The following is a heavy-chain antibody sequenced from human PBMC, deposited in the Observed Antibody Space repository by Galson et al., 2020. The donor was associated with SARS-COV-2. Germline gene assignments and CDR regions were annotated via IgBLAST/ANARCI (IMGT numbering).Heavy chain of an antibody. CDR3: ARGPAYYYDISGHYTRLSVHFHH. CDR2: FYYGGNT. Sequence: SETLSLTCTVSGGSISSSDSYWGWIRQPPGKGLEWIGGFYYGGNTYYSPSLKGRVTISVDTSNNEFSLKLTSVTAADTALYHCARGPAYYYDISGHYTRLSVHFHHWGQGALVTVSS. CDR1: GGSISSSDSY. J-gene: IGHJ1*01. V-gene: IGHV4-39*07. D-gene: IGHD3-22*01.